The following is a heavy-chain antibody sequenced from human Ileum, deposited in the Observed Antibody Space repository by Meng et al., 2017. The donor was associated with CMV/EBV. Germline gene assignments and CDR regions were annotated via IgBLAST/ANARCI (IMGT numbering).Heavy chain of an antibody. CDR1: GGSFPDTSHY. J-gene: IGHJ4*02. CDR2: VFYSGRT. D-gene: IGHD3-9*01. Sequence: SETLSLTCTVSGGSFPDTSHYWGWIRQPPGKGLEWIGSVFYSGRTYYSPSLKSRVIISVDTSSNQFSLKLSSVTAADTGVYYCARLGGFEYYFDYWGQGTLVTVSS. V-gene: IGHV4-39*01. CDR3: ARLGGFEYYFDY.